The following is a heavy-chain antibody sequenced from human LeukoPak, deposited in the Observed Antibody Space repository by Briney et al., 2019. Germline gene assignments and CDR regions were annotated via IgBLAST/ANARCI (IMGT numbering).Heavy chain of an antibody. V-gene: IGHV3-9*01. J-gene: IGHJ4*02. D-gene: IGHD6-6*01. CDR1: GFTFDDYA. CDR3: AKDSELAALGY. Sequence: PGGSLRLSCAASGFTFDDYAMHWVRHAPGKGLEWVSGISWNSGSIGYADSVKGRFTISRDNAKNSLYLQMNSLRAEDTALYYCAKDSELAALGYWGQGTLVTVSS. CDR2: ISWNSGSI.